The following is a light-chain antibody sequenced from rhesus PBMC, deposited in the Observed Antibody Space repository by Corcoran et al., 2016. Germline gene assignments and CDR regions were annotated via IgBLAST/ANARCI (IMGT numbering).Light chain of an antibody. CDR2: TAS. Sequence: DIQMTQSPSSLSASVGDRVTITCRARENVNEYLHWYQQKPGKDPKPLIYTASTLHSGVPSRFSGSGSGTDYTFTISSLQPEDVATYYCQHSYGNPLTFGGGTKVEIK. V-gene: IGKV1-74*01. CDR3: QHSYGNPLT. CDR1: ENVNEY. J-gene: IGKJ4*01.